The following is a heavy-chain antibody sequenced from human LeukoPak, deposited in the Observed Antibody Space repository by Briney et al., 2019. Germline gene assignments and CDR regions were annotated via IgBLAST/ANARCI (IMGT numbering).Heavy chain of an antibody. CDR1: GGSISSSNYY. J-gene: IGHJ2*01. D-gene: IGHD3-22*01. V-gene: IGHV4-39*07. CDR3: ARGISPDHYYDSSGYYYWYFDL. CDR2: IYYSGST. Sequence: PSETLSLTCTVSGGSISSSNYYWGWIRQPPGKGLEWIGSIYYSGSTYYSPSLKSRVTISVDTSKNQFSLKLSSVTAADTAVYYCARGISPDHYYDSSGYYYWYFDLWGRGTLVTVSS.